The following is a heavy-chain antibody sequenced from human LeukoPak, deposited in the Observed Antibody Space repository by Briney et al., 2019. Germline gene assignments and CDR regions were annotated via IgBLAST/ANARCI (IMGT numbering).Heavy chain of an antibody. J-gene: IGHJ4*02. CDR3: ARGRYCTSTSCSHFDY. CDR2: IYPGDSDT. CDR1: GYSFTNYW. V-gene: IGHV5-51*01. Sequence: GESLKISFKGSGYSFTNYWIAWVRQMPGRGLERMGIIYPGDSDTRYSPSFQGQVTISGDRSISTAYLQWSSLKASDTAMYYCARGRYCTSTSCSHFDYWGQGTLVTVSS. D-gene: IGHD2-2*01.